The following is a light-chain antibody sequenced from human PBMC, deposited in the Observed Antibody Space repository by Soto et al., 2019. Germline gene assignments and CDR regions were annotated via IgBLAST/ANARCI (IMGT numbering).Light chain of an antibody. CDR3: QVWDSSSDHRVV. CDR2: DDG. CDR1: NIAIKS. Sequence: SYELTQAPSVSVAPGQTARITWGGTNIAIKSVHWYQQKPGQAPVLVVYDDGDRPSGIPERFSGSNSGNTATLTITRVEAGDEADYHCQVWDSSSDHRVVFGGGTKVTVL. V-gene: IGLV3-21*02. J-gene: IGLJ2*01.